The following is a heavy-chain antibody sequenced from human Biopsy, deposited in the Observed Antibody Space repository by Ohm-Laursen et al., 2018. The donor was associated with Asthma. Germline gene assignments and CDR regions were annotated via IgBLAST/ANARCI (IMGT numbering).Heavy chain of an antibody. CDR3: ARAYGGSFFSGSFDI. CDR1: GFTFSGYA. Sequence: SLRLSCAASGFTFSGYAMGWVRQATGTGLEWVSGISASGHATYDADSVRGRVTISRDNSKNTLSLQMNSLRAEDTAVYYCARAYGGSFFSGSFDIWGQGTMVTVSS. V-gene: IGHV3-23*01. CDR2: ISASGHAT. J-gene: IGHJ3*02. D-gene: IGHD4-23*01.